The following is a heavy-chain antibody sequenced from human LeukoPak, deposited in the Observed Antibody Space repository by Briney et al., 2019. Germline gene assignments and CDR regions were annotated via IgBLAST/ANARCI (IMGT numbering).Heavy chain of an antibody. CDR1: GFTFSSYA. D-gene: IGHD4-23*01. Sequence: PGGSLRLSCAASGFTFSSYAMSWVRQAPGKGLEWVSVISGSGGSTYYADSVKGRFTISRDNSKNTLYLQMNSLRAEDTAVYYCARANGGLHTAEVDYWGQGTLVTVSS. J-gene: IGHJ4*02. V-gene: IGHV3-23*01. CDR3: ARANGGLHTAEVDY. CDR2: ISGSGGST.